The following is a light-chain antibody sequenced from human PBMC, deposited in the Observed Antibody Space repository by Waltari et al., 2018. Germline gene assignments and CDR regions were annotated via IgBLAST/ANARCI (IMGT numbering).Light chain of an antibody. V-gene: IGLV4-69*01. CDR1: SGHSSNV. J-gene: IGLJ3*02. CDR2: VNSDGSH. Sequence: QLVLTQSPSASASLGASVKLTCTLSSGHSSNVIASLQQQPEKGPRYLMKVNSDGSHSKGEEMPDGFSGSRSGSERYLRSSSLQSEDEADYYCQSGGHGTWVFGGGTKLTVL. CDR3: QSGGHGTWV.